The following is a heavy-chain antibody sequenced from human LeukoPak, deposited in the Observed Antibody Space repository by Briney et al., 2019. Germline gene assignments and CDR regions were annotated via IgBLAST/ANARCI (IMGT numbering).Heavy chain of an antibody. Sequence: PSETLSLTCAVYGGSFSGYYWTWIRQPPGKGLEWIGEINHSGGSNYTPSLKSRVTISVDTSKNQFSLKLSSVTAADTAVYYCARDRGATHNAFDIWGQGTMVTVSS. CDR2: INHSGGS. J-gene: IGHJ3*02. CDR1: GGSFSGYY. V-gene: IGHV4-34*01. CDR3: ARDRGATHNAFDI. D-gene: IGHD5-12*01.